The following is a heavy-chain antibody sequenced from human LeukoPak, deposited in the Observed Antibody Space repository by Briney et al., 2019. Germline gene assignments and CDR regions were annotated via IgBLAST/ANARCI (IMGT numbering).Heavy chain of an antibody. Sequence: GASVKVSCKASGYTFTSYGISWVRQAPGQGLEWMGWISAYNGNTNYAQKLQGRVTMTTDTSTSTAYMELRSLRSDDTAVYHCARDSSTYSSSWYVLDYWGQGTLVTVSS. CDR3: ARDSSTYSSSWYVLDY. J-gene: IGHJ4*02. CDR1: GYTFTSYG. CDR2: ISAYNGNT. V-gene: IGHV1-18*01. D-gene: IGHD6-13*01.